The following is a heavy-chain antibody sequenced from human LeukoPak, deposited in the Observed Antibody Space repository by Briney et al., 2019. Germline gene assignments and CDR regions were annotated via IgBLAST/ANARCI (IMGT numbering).Heavy chain of an antibody. J-gene: IGHJ4*02. CDR2: IYPGDSAT. Sequence: GESLKISCKGSGYTFSSYWIGWVRQLPGKGLEWRGIIYPGDSATRYSPSLQGQGTIAVDTSIGTAYLQWSSLKASDTAIYYCARQNDFRLDYWGQGTLVTVSS. V-gene: IGHV5-51*01. CDR1: GYTFSSYW. D-gene: IGHD3-3*01. CDR3: ARQNDFRLDY.